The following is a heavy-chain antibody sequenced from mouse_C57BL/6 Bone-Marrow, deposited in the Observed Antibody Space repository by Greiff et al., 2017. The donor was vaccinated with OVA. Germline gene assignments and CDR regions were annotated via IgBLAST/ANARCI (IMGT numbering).Heavy chain of an antibody. CDR3: ARRGYYGSSHVTFAY. D-gene: IGHD1-1*01. J-gene: IGHJ3*01. CDR1: GFTFSDYY. V-gene: IGHV5-12*01. CDR2: ISNGGGST. Sequence: EVQRVESGGGLVQPGGSLKLSCAASGFTFSDYYMYWVRQTPEKRLEWVAYISNGGGSTYYPDTVKGRFTISRGNAKNTLYLQMSRLKSEDTAMYYCARRGYYGSSHVTFAYWGQGTLVTVSA.